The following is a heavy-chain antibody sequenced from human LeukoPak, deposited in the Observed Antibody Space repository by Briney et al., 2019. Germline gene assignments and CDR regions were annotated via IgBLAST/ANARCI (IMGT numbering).Heavy chain of an antibody. D-gene: IGHD2-2*01. Sequence: ASVKVSCKASGYTFTSYDINWVRQATGQGLEWMGWMNPNSGNTGYAQKFQGRVTITRNTSISTAYMELSSLRSDDTAVYYCARDLGYCSSTSCFGDIWGQGTMVTVSS. CDR1: GYTFTSYD. CDR3: ARDLGYCSSTSCFGDI. CDR2: MNPNSGNT. J-gene: IGHJ3*02. V-gene: IGHV1-8*03.